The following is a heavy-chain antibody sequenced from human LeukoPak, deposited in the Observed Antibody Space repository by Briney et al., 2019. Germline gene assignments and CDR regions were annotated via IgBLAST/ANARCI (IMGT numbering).Heavy chain of an antibody. CDR2: IYISGIT. V-gene: IGHV3-66*01. D-gene: IGHD3-10*01. CDR3: AKRSPPY. Sequence: GGSLRLSCTVSGFIVNSNDMNWVRQTPGKGLEWVSLIYISGITKYADSVQGRLTVSRDKSKNTLYLQMDSLRLEDTAVYYCAKRSPPYWGQGTLVTVSS. J-gene: IGHJ4*02. CDR1: GFIVNSND.